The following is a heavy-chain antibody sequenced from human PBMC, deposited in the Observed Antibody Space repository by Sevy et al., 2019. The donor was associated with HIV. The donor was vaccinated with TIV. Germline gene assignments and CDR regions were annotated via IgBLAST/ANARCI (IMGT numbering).Heavy chain of an antibody. CDR3: AREGCSEPHDY. Sequence: GGSLRLSCAASGFTFSNYAMSWVRQAPGKGLEWVSTFSFGCGKINYADSVKGRFTISRDSSKNTLYLQMNSLRAEDTALYYCAREGCSEPHDYWGQGTLVTVSS. D-gene: IGHD2-15*01. CDR1: GFTFSNYA. CDR2: FSFGCGKI. J-gene: IGHJ4*02. V-gene: IGHV3-23*01.